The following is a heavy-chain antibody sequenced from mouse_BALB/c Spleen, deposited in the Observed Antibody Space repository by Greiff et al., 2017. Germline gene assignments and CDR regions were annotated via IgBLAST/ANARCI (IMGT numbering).Heavy chain of an antibody. CDR3: ARHERQVPPYCDV. CDR1: GYTFTNYW. J-gene: IGHJ1*01. V-gene: IGHV1-63*02. D-gene: IGHD2-14*01. CDR2: IYPGGGYT. Sequence: VQLQQSGAELVRPGTSVKMSCKAAGYTFTNYWIGWVKQRPGHGLEWIGDIYPGGGYTNYNEKFKDKATLTADKSSSTVYMELSRLTSEDSAVYFCARHERQVPPYCDVWGAGTTVTVSS.